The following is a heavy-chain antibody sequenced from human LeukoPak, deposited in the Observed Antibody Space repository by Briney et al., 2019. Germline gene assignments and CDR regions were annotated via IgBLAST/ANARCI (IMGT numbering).Heavy chain of an antibody. CDR1: GFTVSNNY. J-gene: IGHJ4*02. V-gene: IGHV3-66*01. D-gene: IGHD3-10*01. CDR3: ARVGFLLPSYSGSGT. CDR2: TYTGGNS. Sequence: GGSLRLSCAASGFTVSNNYVAWVRQAPGKGLEWVSVTYTGGNSYYADSVKGRFTISRDISNNTLYLQMNSLTAGDTAVYFCARVGFLLPSYSGSGTWGQGTLVTVSS.